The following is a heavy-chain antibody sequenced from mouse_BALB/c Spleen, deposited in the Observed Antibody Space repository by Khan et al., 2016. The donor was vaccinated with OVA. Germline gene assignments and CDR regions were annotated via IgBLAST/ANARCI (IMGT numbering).Heavy chain of an antibody. CDR2: VSTGGSYT. D-gene: IGHD1-1*01. CDR1: GFTFSTYG. V-gene: IGHV5-6*01. CDR3: TGLAYYYDSEGFAY. J-gene: IGHJ3*01. Sequence: EVELVESGGDLVKPGGSLKLSCAASGFTFSTYGLSWVRQAPDKRLEWVATVSTGGSYTYYPASVKGRFTISRDNAKNTLYLQMSGLRSEDTAMFYCTGLAYYYDSEGFAYWGQGTLVTVSA.